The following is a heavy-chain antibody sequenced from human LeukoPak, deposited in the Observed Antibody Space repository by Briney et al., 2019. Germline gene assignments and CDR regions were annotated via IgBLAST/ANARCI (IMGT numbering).Heavy chain of an antibody. J-gene: IGHJ4*02. Sequence: GGSLRLSCAASGFTFSSYAMSWVRQAPGKGLEWVSTISGSDGRAYYANSVKGRFTISRDNSKNTLYLQMNSLRAEDTAVYYCAKAPSPWELSDYWGQGTLVTVSS. V-gene: IGHV3-23*01. CDR1: GFTFSSYA. D-gene: IGHD1-26*01. CDR3: AKAPSPWELSDY. CDR2: ISGSDGRA.